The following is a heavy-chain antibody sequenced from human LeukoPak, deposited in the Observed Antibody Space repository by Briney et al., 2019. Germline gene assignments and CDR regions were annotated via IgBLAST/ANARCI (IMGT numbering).Heavy chain of an antibody. J-gene: IGHJ4*02. CDR1: GFTFSSYA. D-gene: IGHD3-10*01. Sequence: PGGSLRLSCAASGFTFSSYAMSWVRQAPGKGLEWVPAISGSGGSTYYADSVKGRFTISRDNSKNTLYLQMNSLRAEDTAVYYCAKDEGGYYYGSTRFDYWGQGTLVTVSS. V-gene: IGHV3-23*01. CDR2: ISGSGGST. CDR3: AKDEGGYYYGSTRFDY.